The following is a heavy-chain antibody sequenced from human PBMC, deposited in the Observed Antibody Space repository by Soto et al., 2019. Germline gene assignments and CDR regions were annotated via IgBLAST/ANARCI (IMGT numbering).Heavy chain of an antibody. J-gene: IGHJ4*02. CDR2: IIPIFGTA. D-gene: IGHD5-18*01. V-gene: IGHV1-69*13. Sequence: SVKVSCKASGGTFSSYAISWVRQAPGQGLEWMGGIIPIFGTANYAQKFQGRVTITADESTSTAYMELSSLRSEDTAVYYCARTLRIQLWPHAFDYWGQGTLVTVSS. CDR3: ARTLRIQLWPHAFDY. CDR1: GGTFSSYA.